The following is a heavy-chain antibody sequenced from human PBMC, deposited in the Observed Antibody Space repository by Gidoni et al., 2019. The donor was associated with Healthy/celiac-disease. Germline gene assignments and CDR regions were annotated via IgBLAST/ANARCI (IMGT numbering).Heavy chain of an antibody. V-gene: IGHV4-31*03. CDR3: ARDRRTTTGGMDV. CDR2: IYYSGST. Sequence: QVQLQESGPGLVKPSQTLSLTCTVPGGCISSGGYYWSWIRQHPGKGLEWIGYIYYSGSTYYTPSLKSRVTISVDTSKNQFSLKLSPVTAADTAVYYCARDRRTTTGGMDVWGQGTTVTVS. D-gene: IGHD1-1*01. CDR1: GGCISSGGYY. J-gene: IGHJ6*02.